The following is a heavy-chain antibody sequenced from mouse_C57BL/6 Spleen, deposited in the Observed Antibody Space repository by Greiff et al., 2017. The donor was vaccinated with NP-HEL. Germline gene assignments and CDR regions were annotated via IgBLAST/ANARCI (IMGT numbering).Heavy chain of an antibody. CDR1: GFSLTSYG. D-gene: IGHD2-5*01. J-gene: IGHJ4*01. CDR2: IWSGGST. Sequence: VKLMESGPGLVQPSQSLSITCTVSGFSLTSYGVHWVRQSPGKGLEWLGVIWSGGSTDYNAAFISRLSISKDNSKSQVFFKMNSLQADDTAIYYCGGYSNYVRYAMDYWGQGTSVTVSS. V-gene: IGHV2-2*01. CDR3: GGYSNYVRYAMDY.